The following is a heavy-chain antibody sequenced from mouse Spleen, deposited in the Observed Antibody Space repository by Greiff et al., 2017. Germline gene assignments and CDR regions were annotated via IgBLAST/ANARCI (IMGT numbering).Heavy chain of an antibody. CDR2: INPSSGYT. CDR1: GYTFTSYT. Sequence: QVQLKESGAELARPGASVKMSCKASGYTFTSYTMHWVKQRPGQGLEWIGYINPSSGYTKYNQKFKDKATLTADKSSSTAYMQLSSLTSEDSAVYYCARSGYYGKGYAMDYWGQGTSVTVSS. CDR3: ARSGYYGKGYAMDY. D-gene: IGHD2-1*01. V-gene: IGHV1-4*01. J-gene: IGHJ4*01.